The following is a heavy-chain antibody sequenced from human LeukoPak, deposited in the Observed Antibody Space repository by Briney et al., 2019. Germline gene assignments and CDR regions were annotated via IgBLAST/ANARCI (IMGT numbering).Heavy chain of an antibody. Sequence: GGSLRLSCAASGFSFSSYWMHWVRHVPGKGLVWVSRIKTDGSGANYADSVTGRFTISRDNVKNTLFLQMNSLRVEDTAVYYCGRDLVYGSGSLDNWGQGTLVTVSS. J-gene: IGHJ4*02. D-gene: IGHD3-10*01. V-gene: IGHV3-74*01. CDR3: GRDLVYGSGSLDN. CDR1: GFSFSSYW. CDR2: IKTDGSGA.